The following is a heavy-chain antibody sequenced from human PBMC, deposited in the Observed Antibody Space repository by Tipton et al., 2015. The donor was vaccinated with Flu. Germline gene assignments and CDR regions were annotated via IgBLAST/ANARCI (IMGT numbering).Heavy chain of an antibody. CDR2: ICMSGNT. CDR1: GVSIRSHC. Sequence: TLSLTCTVSGVSIRSHCWNWIRQPAGKGLEWIGRICMSGNTNYNPSLKSRGSMSLDTPKNQFSLKLTSAAAADTAMYYCARSWGEDALDVWGEGTVVIVSS. J-gene: IGHJ3*01. D-gene: IGHD3-16*01. V-gene: IGHV4-4*07. CDR3: ARSWGEDALDV.